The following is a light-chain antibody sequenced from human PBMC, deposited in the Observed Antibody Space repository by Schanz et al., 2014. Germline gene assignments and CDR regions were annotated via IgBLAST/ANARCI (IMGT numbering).Light chain of an antibody. Sequence: DIQMTQSPSSLSASVGDRVTITCRASQGISNYLAWYQQKPGKVPKLLIYAASTLQSGVPSRFSGSGSGTDFILTISSLQPEDIGTYYCQQLNSHPPLPFGGGTKVEIK. CDR3: QQLNSHPPLP. J-gene: IGKJ4*01. CDR1: QGISNY. CDR2: AAS. V-gene: IGKV1-27*01.